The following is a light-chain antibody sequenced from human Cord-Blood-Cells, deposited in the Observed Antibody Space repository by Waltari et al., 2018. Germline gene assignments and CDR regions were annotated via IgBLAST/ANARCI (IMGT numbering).Light chain of an antibody. J-gene: IGLJ3*02. Sequence: QSALTQPASVSGSPGQSITISCTGTSSDVGGYNYVSWYQQHPGKAPKLMIYDVSKRPSGFSNRFSGSKSGKPASLTISGLQAEDEADYYCSSYTSSSTWVFGGGTKLTVL. CDR1: SSDVGGYNY. V-gene: IGLV2-14*01. CDR2: DVS. CDR3: SSYTSSSTWV.